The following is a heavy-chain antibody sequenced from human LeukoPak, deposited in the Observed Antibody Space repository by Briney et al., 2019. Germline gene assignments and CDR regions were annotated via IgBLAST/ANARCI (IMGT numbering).Heavy chain of an antibody. CDR3: ARVSQGGLTKFDP. J-gene: IGHJ5*02. V-gene: IGHV1-2*02. CDR1: GGTFSSYA. Sequence: ASVKVSCKASGGTFSSYAISWVRQAPGQGLEWMGWINPNSGGTNYAQKFQGRVTMTRDTSISTAYMELSRLRSDDTAVYYCARVSQGGLTKFDPWGQGTLVTVSS. D-gene: IGHD1-1*01. CDR2: INPNSGGT.